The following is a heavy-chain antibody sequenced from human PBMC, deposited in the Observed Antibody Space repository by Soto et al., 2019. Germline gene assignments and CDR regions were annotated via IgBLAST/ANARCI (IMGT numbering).Heavy chain of an antibody. CDR1: GVTFSSYA. V-gene: IGHV3-23*01. D-gene: IGHD3-10*01. CDR2: ITGSGGSK. Sequence: GGSLRLSCAASGVTFSSYAMSWVRQAPGKGLEWVSAITGSGGSKYYADSVKGRFTISRDNSKNTLFLQMNSLRPEDTAVYYCARVRAPAYGSGSYSYYFYAMDVWGQGTTVTVSS. J-gene: IGHJ6*02. CDR3: ARVRAPAYGSGSYSYYFYAMDV.